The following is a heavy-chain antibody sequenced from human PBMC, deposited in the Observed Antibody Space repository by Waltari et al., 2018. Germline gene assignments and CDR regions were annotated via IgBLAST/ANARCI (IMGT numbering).Heavy chain of an antibody. V-gene: IGHV3-30*02. Sequence: QVQLVESGGGVVQPGGSLRLSCAASGFTFSSYGMHWVRQAPGKGLEWVAFIRYDGSNKYYADSGKGRFTISRDNSKNTLYLQMNSLRAEDTAVYYCAKSGDSYYYYGMDVWGQGTTVTVSS. D-gene: IGHD2-21*02. CDR3: AKSGDSYYYYGMDV. CDR1: GFTFSSYG. CDR2: IRYDGSNK. J-gene: IGHJ6*02.